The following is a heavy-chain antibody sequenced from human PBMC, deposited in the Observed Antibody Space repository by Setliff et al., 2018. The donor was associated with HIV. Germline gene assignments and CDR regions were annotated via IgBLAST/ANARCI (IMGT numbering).Heavy chain of an antibody. CDR3: AMDTSLAY. CDR2: ISSRSDSI. V-gene: IGHV3-48*01. D-gene: IGHD5-18*01. J-gene: IGHJ4*02. Sequence: ETLSLSCAASGDSFRNFGLNWVRQAPGKGLESIAYISSRSDSIYYADSVKARFTVSRDNDKNSLYLQMNNMRAEDTAVYYCAMDTSLAYWGQGTLVTVSS. CDR1: GDSFRNFG.